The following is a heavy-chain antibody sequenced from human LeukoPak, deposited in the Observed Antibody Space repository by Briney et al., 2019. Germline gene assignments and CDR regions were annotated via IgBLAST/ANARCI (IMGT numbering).Heavy chain of an antibody. CDR1: GGTFSSYA. CDR3: ARVISYYYGSGSEV. V-gene: IGHV1-69*04. J-gene: IGHJ4*02. CDR2: IIPILGIA. D-gene: IGHD3-10*01. Sequence: ASVKVSCKASGGTFSSYAISWVRQAPGQGLEWMGRIIPILGIANYAQKFQGRVTITADKSTSTAYMELSSLRSEDTAVYYCARVISYYYGSGSEVWGQGTLVTVSS.